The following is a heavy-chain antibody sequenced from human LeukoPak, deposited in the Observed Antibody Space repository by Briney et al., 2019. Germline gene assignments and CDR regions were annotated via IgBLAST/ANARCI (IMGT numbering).Heavy chain of an antibody. D-gene: IGHD1-26*01. CDR1: GFTFSSYG. J-gene: IGHJ4*02. V-gene: IGHV3-21*01. Sequence: GGSLRLSCAASGFTFSSYGMHWVRQAPGKGLEWVSSISSSSSYIYYADSVKGRFTISRDNAKNSLYLQMNSLRAEDTAVYYCASEWEHDFWGQGTLVTVSS. CDR2: ISSSSSYI. CDR3: ASEWEHDF.